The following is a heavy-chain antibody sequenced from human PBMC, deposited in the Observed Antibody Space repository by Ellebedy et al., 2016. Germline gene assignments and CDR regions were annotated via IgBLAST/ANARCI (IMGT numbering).Heavy chain of an antibody. Sequence: SETLSLTXTVSGGSIRNLYWNWIRQTPGKGLQWIVQGYHTGIAYYNPYLKSRIAISMDTATNRFSLKLRSVTAADTAVYYCARIGASSSWFRFPLDSWGQGMLVTVSS. V-gene: IGHV4-59*11. D-gene: IGHD6-19*01. CDR2: GYHTGIA. J-gene: IGHJ4*02. CDR3: ARIGASSSWFRFPLDS. CDR1: GGSIRNLY.